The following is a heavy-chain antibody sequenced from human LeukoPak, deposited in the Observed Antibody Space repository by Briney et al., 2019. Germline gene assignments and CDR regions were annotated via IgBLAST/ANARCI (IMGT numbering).Heavy chain of an antibody. CDR2: ISGSGGST. Sequence: PGGSLRLSCAASGFTFSSYAMSWVRQAPGKGLEWVSAISGSGGSTYYADSVKGRFTISRDNSKNTLYLQMNSLRAEDTAVYYCAKGQWEDPYSSSWYGGFDYWGQGTLVTVSS. J-gene: IGHJ4*02. CDR3: AKGQWEDPYSSSWYGGFDY. D-gene: IGHD6-13*01. V-gene: IGHV3-23*01. CDR1: GFTFSSYA.